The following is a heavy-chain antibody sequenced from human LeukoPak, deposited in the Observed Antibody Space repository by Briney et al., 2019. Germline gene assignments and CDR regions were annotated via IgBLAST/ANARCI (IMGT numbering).Heavy chain of an antibody. D-gene: IGHD6-13*01. J-gene: IGHJ5*02. V-gene: IGHV1-18*01. CDR1: GYTFTSYG. Sequence: ASVKVSCKASGYTFTSYGISWVRQAPGQGLEWMGWISAYNGGTNYGKKFQGRVTMTRDTSTSTAYMDLSRLTSDDTAVYYCARGTIPAAGRFDPWGQGTLVTVSS. CDR2: ISAYNGGT. CDR3: ARGTIPAAGRFDP.